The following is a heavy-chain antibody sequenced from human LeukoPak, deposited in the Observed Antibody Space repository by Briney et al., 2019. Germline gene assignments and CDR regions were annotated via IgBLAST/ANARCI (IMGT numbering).Heavy chain of an antibody. D-gene: IGHD3-22*01. J-gene: IGHJ4*02. Sequence: GGSLRLSCAASGFTFSSYAMSWVRQAPGKGLEWVSAISGSGGSTYYADSVKGRFTISRDNSKNTLYLQMNSLRAEDTAVYYCAEDHDYYDSSGALGYWGQGTLVTVSS. V-gene: IGHV3-23*01. CDR2: ISGSGGST. CDR3: AEDHDYYDSSGALGY. CDR1: GFTFSSYA.